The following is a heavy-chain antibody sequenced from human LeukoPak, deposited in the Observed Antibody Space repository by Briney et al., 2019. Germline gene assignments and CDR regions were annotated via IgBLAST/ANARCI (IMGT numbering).Heavy chain of an antibody. CDR2: INAGNGNT. Sequence: ASVKVSCKASGYIFTGYAMHWVRQAPGQRLEWMGWINAGNGNTKYSQKFQGRVTITRDTSASTVYVELSSLRSEDTAVYYCARDIDRVFNWFDPWGQGTQVTVSS. D-gene: IGHD6-13*01. CDR1: GYIFTGYA. V-gene: IGHV1-3*01. J-gene: IGHJ5*02. CDR3: ARDIDRVFNWFDP.